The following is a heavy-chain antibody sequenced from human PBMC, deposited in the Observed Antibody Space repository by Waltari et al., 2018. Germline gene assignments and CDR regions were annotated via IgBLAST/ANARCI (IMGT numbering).Heavy chain of an antibody. CDR3: ATDLIEDYGDYSGLDY. CDR1: GYTLPEFS. D-gene: IGHD4-17*01. CDR2: FDPEDGET. Sequence: QVQLVQSGAEVKKPGASAKAPCKVSGYTLPEFSMPWVRQAPGKGLEWMGGFDPEDGETIYAQKFQGRVTMTEDTSTDTAYMERSSLRSEDTAVYYCATDLIEDYGDYSGLDYWGQGTLVTVSS. V-gene: IGHV1-24*01. J-gene: IGHJ4*02.